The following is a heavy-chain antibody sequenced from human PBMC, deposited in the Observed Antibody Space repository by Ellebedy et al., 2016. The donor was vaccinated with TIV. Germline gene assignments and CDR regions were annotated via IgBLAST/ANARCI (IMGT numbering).Heavy chain of an antibody. D-gene: IGHD1-7*01. CDR2: ISGQKGDT. V-gene: IGHV1-18*01. J-gene: IGHJ4*02. Sequence: AASVKVSCKTSGYTFTDYGVSWVRQAPGQGLEYVGWISGQKGDTKYGHNFKGRITMTTDTSTGTAYMELRSLRSDDTAIYYCARDPLNRELLESWLTPPDYWGQGTLITVSS. CDR1: GYTFTDYG. CDR3: ARDPLNRELLESWLTPPDY.